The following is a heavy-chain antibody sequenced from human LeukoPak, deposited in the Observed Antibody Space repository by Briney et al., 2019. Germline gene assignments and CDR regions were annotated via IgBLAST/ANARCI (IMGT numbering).Heavy chain of an antibody. CDR1: TGSSSISSYS. J-gene: IGHJ5*02. D-gene: IGHD2-15*01. Sequence: PSETLFLTCTFSTGSSSISSYSWGWIRQPPGKGLEWIGSILYSGSTYYNPSLKSRVTISVDTSRHQFSLKLRSVTAADTAVYYCAAGGGYCSGGSCYPTRDDNWFDPWGQGTLVTVSS. V-gene: IGHV4-39*07. CDR2: ILYSGST. CDR3: AAGGGYCSGGSCYPTRDDNWFDP.